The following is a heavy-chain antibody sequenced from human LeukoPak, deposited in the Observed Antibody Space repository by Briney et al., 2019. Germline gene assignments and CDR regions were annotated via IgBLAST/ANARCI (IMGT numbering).Heavy chain of an antibody. D-gene: IGHD3-16*02. V-gene: IGHV1-69*13. CDR3: ARGAQHDYVWGSYRSFDY. CDR2: IIPIFGTA. CDR1: GGTFSSYA. J-gene: IGHJ4*02. Sequence: SVKVSCKASGGTFSSYAISWVRQAPGQGLEWMGGIIPIFGTANYAKKFQGRVTITADESTSTAYMELSSLRSEDTAVYYCARGAQHDYVWGSYRSFDYWGQGTLVTVSS.